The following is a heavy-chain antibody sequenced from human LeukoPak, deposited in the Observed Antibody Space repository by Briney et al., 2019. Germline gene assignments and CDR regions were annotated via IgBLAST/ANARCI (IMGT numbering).Heavy chain of an antibody. CDR1: GATFTSLA. CDR3: AKHRLVAAAGMEHSWFDP. CDR2: IIPIFGTA. J-gene: IGHJ5*02. D-gene: IGHD6-13*01. V-gene: IGHV1-69*13. Sequence: SVKVSCKASGATFTSLAFSWVRQAPGQGLEWMGGIIPIFGTANYAQKFQGRVTITADESTSTAYMELSSLRSEDTAVYYCAKHRLVAAAGMEHSWFDPWGQGTLVTVSS.